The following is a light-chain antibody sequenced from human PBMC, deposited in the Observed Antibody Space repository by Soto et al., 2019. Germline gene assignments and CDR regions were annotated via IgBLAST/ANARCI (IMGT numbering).Light chain of an antibody. CDR1: QFINKW. V-gene: IGKV1-5*01. CDR2: DAS. J-gene: IGKJ1*01. CDR3: LQYDLYPLT. Sequence: DIQMTQSPSTLSASIGDRVIITCRARQFINKWLAWHQQQPGKTPKVLISDASILETGVSSRFSGSGFGTEFTLPIDNLQPDDFATYYCLQYDLYPLTFGQGTRVEIK.